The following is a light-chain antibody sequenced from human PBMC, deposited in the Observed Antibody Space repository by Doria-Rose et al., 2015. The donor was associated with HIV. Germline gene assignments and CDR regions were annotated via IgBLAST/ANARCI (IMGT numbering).Light chain of an antibody. Sequence: DIQMTQSPSSLSASVGDRATITCRASQGISNYLAWYQQKPGKPPKLLIYAASTLQSGVPSRFGGGGSGTDFTLSISSLQPEDIATYYCQNYSSAPSITSGQGTRLEIK. J-gene: IGKJ5*01. V-gene: IGKV1-27*01. CDR2: AAS. CDR3: QNYSSAPSIT. CDR1: QGISNY.